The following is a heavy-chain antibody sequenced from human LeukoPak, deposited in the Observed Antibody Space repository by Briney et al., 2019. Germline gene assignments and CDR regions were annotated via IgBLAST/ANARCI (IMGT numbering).Heavy chain of an antibody. CDR3: ARVSGSGTPVYYYSYMDV. J-gene: IGHJ6*03. CDR2: ITDSSFTT. D-gene: IGHD3-10*01. V-gene: IGHV3-48*03. CDR1: GFTFCSFE. Sequence: GGSLRLSCAAWGFTFCSFEMNWVREAPEKGREWVSYITDSSFTTNYADSVKGRFTISRDNTKNTLYLQMDSLRAEDTAIYYCARVSGSGTPVYYYSYMDVWGEGTTVIVSS.